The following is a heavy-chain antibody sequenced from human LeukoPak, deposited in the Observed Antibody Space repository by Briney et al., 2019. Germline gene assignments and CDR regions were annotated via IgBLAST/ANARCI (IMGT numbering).Heavy chain of an antibody. V-gene: IGHV4-31*03. J-gene: IGHJ2*01. CDR2: IYYSGSA. CDR1: GGSLSSGGYY. Sequence: SETLSLTCTVSGGSLSSGGYYWSWIRQHPGKGLEWIGYIYYSGSAYYNPSLKSRVTISVDTSKNQFSLKLSSVTAADTAVYYCARDRYTVVSQYFDLWGRGTLVTVSS. D-gene: IGHD4-23*01. CDR3: ARDRYTVVSQYFDL.